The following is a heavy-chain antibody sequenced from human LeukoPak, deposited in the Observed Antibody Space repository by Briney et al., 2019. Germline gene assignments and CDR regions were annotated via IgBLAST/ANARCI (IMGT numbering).Heavy chain of an antibody. CDR3: VRDWGYDSSGYWQKYFDT. J-gene: IGHJ4*02. CDR2: INHDGSST. CDR1: GFTFTTFW. Sequence: GGSLRLSCATSGFTFTTFWMHWVRQAPGKGLVWVSRINHDGSSTNYADSVKGRFTISRDNAKNMVYLQMNSLRAEDTAVYYCVRDWGYDSSGYWQKYFDTWGQGTLVTVSS. V-gene: IGHV3-74*01. D-gene: IGHD3-22*01.